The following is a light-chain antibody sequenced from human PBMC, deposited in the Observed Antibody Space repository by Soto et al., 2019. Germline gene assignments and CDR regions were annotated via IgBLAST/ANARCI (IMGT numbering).Light chain of an antibody. CDR2: DAS. CDR3: QQYGTSQWT. V-gene: IGKV3-20*01. Sequence: DIVLTQSPATLSLSPGNRVTLSCRANERISHSLAWYQQKPGQAPRILIYDASFRATGIPERFSGSGSGTDFTLTISRLEPEDFAVYYCQQYGTSQWTFGHGTKVDIK. CDR1: ERISHS. J-gene: IGKJ1*01.